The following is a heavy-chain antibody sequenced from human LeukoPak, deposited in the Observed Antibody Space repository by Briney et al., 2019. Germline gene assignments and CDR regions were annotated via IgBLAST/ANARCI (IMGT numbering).Heavy chain of an antibody. J-gene: IGHJ4*02. CDR1: GASISRYY. D-gene: IGHD6-19*01. CDR2: VYNSGTT. Sequence: PSETLSLTCTASGASISRYYWSGIRQPPGKGLEWIGYVYNSGTTNYNPSLKSRVTISVDTSKNQFSLKLTSVTAADTAVYYCAQTTGWPGFDYWGQGTLVTVSS. V-gene: IGHV4-59*01. CDR3: AQTTGWPGFDY.